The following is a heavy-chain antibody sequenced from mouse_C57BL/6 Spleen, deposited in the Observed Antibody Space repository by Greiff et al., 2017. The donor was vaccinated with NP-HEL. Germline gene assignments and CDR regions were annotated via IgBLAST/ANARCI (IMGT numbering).Heavy chain of an antibody. Sequence: VQLQQSGPGLVKPSQSLSLTCSVTGYSITSGYYWNWIRQFPGNKLEWMGYISYDGSNNYNPSLKNRISITRDTSKNQFFLKLNSVTTEDTATYYCARGGYRYYFDYWGQGTTLTVSS. CDR2: ISYDGSN. CDR3: ARGGYRYYFDY. D-gene: IGHD2-14*01. CDR1: GYSITSGYY. J-gene: IGHJ2*01. V-gene: IGHV3-6*01.